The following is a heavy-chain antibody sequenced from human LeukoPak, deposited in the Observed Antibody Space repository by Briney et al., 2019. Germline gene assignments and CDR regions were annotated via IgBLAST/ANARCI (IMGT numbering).Heavy chain of an antibody. CDR1: GFTFSSYW. Sequence: GGSLRLSCAASGFTFSSYWMSWVRQAPGKGLEWVSAISGSGGSTYYADSVKGRFTISRDNSKNTLYLQMNSLRAEDTAVYYCAKTVTRITMIAPLDYWGQGTLVTVSS. V-gene: IGHV3-23*01. J-gene: IGHJ4*02. D-gene: IGHD3-22*01. CDR3: AKTVTRITMIAPLDY. CDR2: ISGSGGST.